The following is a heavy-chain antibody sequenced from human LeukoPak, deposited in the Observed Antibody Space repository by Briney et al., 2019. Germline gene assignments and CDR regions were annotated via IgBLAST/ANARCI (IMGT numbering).Heavy chain of an antibody. CDR1: GGSISSYY. CDR2: IYYSVST. J-gene: IGHJ4*02. Sequence: SETLSLTCTVSGGSISSYYWSWIRQPPGKGLEWIGYIYYSVSTNYNPSLKSRVTISVDTSKNQFSLKLSSVTAADTAVYYCASTYYYGSGSYMDSWGQGTLVTVSS. D-gene: IGHD3-10*01. V-gene: IGHV4-59*01. CDR3: ASTYYYGSGSYMDS.